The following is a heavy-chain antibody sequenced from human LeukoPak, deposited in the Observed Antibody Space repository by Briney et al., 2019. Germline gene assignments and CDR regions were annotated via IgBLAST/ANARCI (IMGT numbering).Heavy chain of an antibody. Sequence: SETLSLTCTVSGGSISSSSYYWGWIRQPPGKGLEWIGSIYYSGSTYYNPSLKSRVTISVDTSKNQFSLKLSSVTAADTAVYYCARGGYYDFWSSFDYWGQGTLVTVSS. CDR1: GGSISSSSYY. V-gene: IGHV4-39*07. D-gene: IGHD3-3*01. J-gene: IGHJ4*02. CDR2: IYYSGST. CDR3: ARGGYYDFWSSFDY.